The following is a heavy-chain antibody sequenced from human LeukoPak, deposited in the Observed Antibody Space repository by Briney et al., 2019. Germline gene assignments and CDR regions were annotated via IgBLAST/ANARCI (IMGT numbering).Heavy chain of an antibody. CDR3: AKGSIAAAGADLFDY. CDR1: GFTFRTYG. D-gene: IGHD6-13*01. V-gene: IGHV3-9*01. Sequence: GGSLRLSCAASGFTFRTYGMHWVRQAPGKGLEWVSGVSWNSGSIGYADSVKGRFTISRDNAKNSLYLQMNSLRAEDTALYYCAKGSIAAAGADLFDYWGQGTLVTVSS. CDR2: VSWNSGSI. J-gene: IGHJ4*02.